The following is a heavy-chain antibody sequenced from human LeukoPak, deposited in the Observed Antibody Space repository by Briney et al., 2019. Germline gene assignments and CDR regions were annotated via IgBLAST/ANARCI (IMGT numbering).Heavy chain of an antibody. CDR1: GYTLTELS. Sequence: ASVKVSCTVSGYTLTELSMHWVRQAPGKGLEWMGWISAYNGNTNYARKLQGRVTMTTDTSTSTAYMELRSLRSDDTAVYYCARNSWVRFDYWGQGTLVTVSS. CDR3: ARNSWVRFDY. D-gene: IGHD1-26*01. V-gene: IGHV1-18*01. CDR2: ISAYNGNT. J-gene: IGHJ4*02.